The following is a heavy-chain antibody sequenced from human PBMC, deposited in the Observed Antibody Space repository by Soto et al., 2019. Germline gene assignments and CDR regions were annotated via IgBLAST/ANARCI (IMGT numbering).Heavy chain of an antibody. J-gene: IGHJ5*02. V-gene: IGHV1-46*03. CDR3: ARSWLGTDKQLAYNWVDP. CDR1: GFSFISYY. D-gene: IGHD1-1*01. CDR2: INPSGGST. Sequence: QVQLVQSGAEVRKPGASVNVSCKTSGFSFISYYLHWVRQAPGQGLEWMGLINPSGGSTRYAARFQGSGTMTRNTSTSTICMEFKSLTSEERAVDFCARSWLGTDKQLAYNWVDPWGGGTLVTVS.